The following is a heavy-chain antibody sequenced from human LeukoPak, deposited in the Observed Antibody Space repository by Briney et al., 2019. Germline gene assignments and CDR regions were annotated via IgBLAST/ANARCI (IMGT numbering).Heavy chain of an antibody. CDR2: ISWNSGSI. CDR1: GFTFDDYA. J-gene: IGHJ3*02. V-gene: IGHV3-9*03. D-gene: IGHD7-27*01. CDR3: AKDLTGECTDAFDI. Sequence: GGSLRLSCAASGFTFDDYAMHWVRQAPGKGLEWVSDISWNSGSIGYADSVKGRFTISRDNAKNSLYLQMNSLRAEDMALYYCAKDLTGECTDAFDIWGQGTMVTVSS.